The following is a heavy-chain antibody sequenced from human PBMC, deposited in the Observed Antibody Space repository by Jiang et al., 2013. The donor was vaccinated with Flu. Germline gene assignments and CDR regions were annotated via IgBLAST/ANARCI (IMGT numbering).Heavy chain of an antibody. Sequence: GPGLVKPSETLSLTCTVSGGSISSYYWSWIRQPPGKGLEWIGYIYYSGSTNYNPSLKSRVTISVDTSKNQFSLKLSSVTAADTAVYYCARDLRDTAMGSYYYYGMDVWGQGTTATVSS. D-gene: IGHD5-18*01. V-gene: IGHV4-59*01. J-gene: IGHJ6*02. CDR1: GGSISSYY. CDR2: IYYSGST. CDR3: ARDLRDTAMGSYYYYGMDV.